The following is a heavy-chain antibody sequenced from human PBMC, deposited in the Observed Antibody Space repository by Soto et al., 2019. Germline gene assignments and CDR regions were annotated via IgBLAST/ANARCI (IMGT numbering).Heavy chain of an antibody. CDR2: INHSGST. Sequence: PSETLSLTCAVYGGSFSGYYWSWIRQPPGKRLEWIGEINHSGSTNYNPSLKSRVTISVDTSKNQFSLKLSSVTAADTAVYYCVRGSIVGATGRYYGMDVWGQGTTVTVSS. CDR1: GGSFSGYY. J-gene: IGHJ6*02. V-gene: IGHV4-34*01. CDR3: VRGSIVGATGRYYGMDV. D-gene: IGHD1-26*01.